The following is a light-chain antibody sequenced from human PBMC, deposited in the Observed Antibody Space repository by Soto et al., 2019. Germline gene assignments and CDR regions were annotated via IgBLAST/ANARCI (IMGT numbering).Light chain of an antibody. CDR3: AGWDESLSGPV. V-gene: IGLV1-47*02. J-gene: IGLJ3*02. Sequence: QSVLTQPPSVSAAPGQKVTISCSGSSSNIGNNYVSWYQQFPGTAPKLLIFNNNNRPSGVPDRFSGSKSGSSASLAISGLLSEDEADYYCAGWDESLSGPVFGGGTKLTVL. CDR2: NNN. CDR1: SSNIGNNY.